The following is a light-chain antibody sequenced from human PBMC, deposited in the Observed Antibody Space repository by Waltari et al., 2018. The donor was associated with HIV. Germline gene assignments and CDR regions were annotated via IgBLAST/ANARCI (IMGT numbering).Light chain of an antibody. V-gene: IGKV3D-11*01. J-gene: IGKJ3*01. CDR3: QQRSNWH. Sequence: TQSPATLSVSPGERVNLSCRASQRISSYLAWYQQKPGQAPRLLIYDASNRASGIPARFSGSGSGTDFTLTISSLEPEDFALYYCQQRSNWHFGPGTKVDIK. CDR2: DAS. CDR1: QRISSY.